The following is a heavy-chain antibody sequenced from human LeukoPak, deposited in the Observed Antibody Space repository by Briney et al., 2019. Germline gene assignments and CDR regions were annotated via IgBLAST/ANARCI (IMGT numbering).Heavy chain of an antibody. CDR2: IYYSGST. J-gene: IGHJ2*01. V-gene: IGHV4-59*08. CDR1: GGSFSGYY. CDR3: ARHTNWYFDL. Sequence: TSETLSLTCAVYGGSFSGYYWSWIRQPPGKGLEWIGYIYYSGSTNYNPSLKSRVTISVDTSKNQFSLKLSSVTAADTAVYYCARHTNWYFDLWGRGTLVTVSS.